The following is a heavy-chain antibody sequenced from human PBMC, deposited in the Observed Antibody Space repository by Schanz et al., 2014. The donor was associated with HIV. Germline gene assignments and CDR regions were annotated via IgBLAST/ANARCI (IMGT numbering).Heavy chain of an antibody. D-gene: IGHD2-15*01. CDR1: GGSISGHY. CDR2: INHSGST. Sequence: QVQLQESGPGLVKPSETLSLTCTVSGGSISGHYWSWIRQPPGKGLEWIGEINHSGSTNYNPSLKSRVTRSVDTSKTQFSLKLSSVTAADTAVYYCARGLVNCSGGSCYSGWFDPWGQGNLVTVSS. CDR3: ARGLVNCSGGSCYSGWFDP. V-gene: IGHV4-34*01. J-gene: IGHJ5*02.